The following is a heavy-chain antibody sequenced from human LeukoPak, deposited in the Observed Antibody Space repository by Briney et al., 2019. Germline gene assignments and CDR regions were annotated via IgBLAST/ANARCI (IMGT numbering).Heavy chain of an antibody. Sequence: GGSLRLSCAASGFTFSSYSMNWVHQAPGKGLEWVSSISSSSSYIYYADSVKGRFTISRDNAKNSLYLQMNSLRAEDTAVYYCAREGDYYDSSGYYVFDYWGQGTLVTVSS. CDR1: GFTFSSYS. J-gene: IGHJ4*02. D-gene: IGHD3-22*01. CDR3: AREGDYYDSSGYYVFDY. V-gene: IGHV3-21*01. CDR2: ISSSSSYI.